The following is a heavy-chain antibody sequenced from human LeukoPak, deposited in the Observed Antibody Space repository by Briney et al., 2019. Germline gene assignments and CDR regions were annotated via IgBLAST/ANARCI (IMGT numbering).Heavy chain of an antibody. CDR2: IYYSKNT. CDR1: GGSISSSSAY. J-gene: IGHJ5*02. CDR3: ARHTYSSGYINWFDP. V-gene: IGHV4-39*01. D-gene: IGHD6-19*01. Sequence: SETLSLTCTVSGGSISSSSAYWGWIRQPPGKGLEWIGSIYYSKNTYYNPSLKSRVTISVDTSKNQFSLKLSSVTAADTAVYYCARHTYSSGYINWFDPWGQGTPVTVSS.